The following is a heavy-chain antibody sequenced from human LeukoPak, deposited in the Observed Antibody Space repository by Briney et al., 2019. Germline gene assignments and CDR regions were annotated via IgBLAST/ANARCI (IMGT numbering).Heavy chain of an antibody. Sequence: GGSLRLSCAASAFTFSSYAMSWVRQAPGKGLEWVAVISYDGSNKYYADSVKGRFTISRDNSKNTLYLQMKSLRHEDTAVYYCASVEGVTDYLDRWGQGALVTVSS. J-gene: IGHJ4*02. CDR3: ASVEGVTDYLDR. D-gene: IGHD3-16*01. CDR1: AFTFSSYA. CDR2: ISYDGSNK. V-gene: IGHV3-30*03.